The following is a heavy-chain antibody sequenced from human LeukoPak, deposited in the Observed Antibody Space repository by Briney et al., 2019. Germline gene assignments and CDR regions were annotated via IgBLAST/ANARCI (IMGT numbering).Heavy chain of an antibody. Sequence: PGGSLRLSCAASGFTFSSYWMSWVRQAPGKGLEWVANIKQDGSEKYYVDSVKGRFTISRDNAKNSLYLQMNSLRAEDTAVYYCARDGLYYYGSGSYQNYWGQGTPVTVSS. D-gene: IGHD3-10*01. CDR2: IKQDGSEK. V-gene: IGHV3-7*01. J-gene: IGHJ4*02. CDR3: ARDGLYYYGSGSYQNY. CDR1: GFTFSSYW.